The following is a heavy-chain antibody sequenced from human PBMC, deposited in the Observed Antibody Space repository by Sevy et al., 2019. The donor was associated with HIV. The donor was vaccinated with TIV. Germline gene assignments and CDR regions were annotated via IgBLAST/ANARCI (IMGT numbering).Heavy chain of an antibody. V-gene: IGHV3-53*01. CDR3: ARVGFDSSGSYNRGGYFDY. CDR1: GFTVSSNY. D-gene: IGHD3-22*01. Sequence: GGSLRLSCAASGFTVSSNYMNWVRQAPGKGLEWVSIIYSGGSTYYADSVKGRFTISRDNSKNTLCLQMNSLRAEDTAVYYCARVGFDSSGSYNRGGYFDYWGQGTLVTVSS. CDR2: IYSGGST. J-gene: IGHJ4*02.